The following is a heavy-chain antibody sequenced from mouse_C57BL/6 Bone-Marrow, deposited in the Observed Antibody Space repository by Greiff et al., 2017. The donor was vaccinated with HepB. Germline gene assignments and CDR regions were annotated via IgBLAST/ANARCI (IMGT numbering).Heavy chain of an antibody. CDR3: AREGPYYSNYDYYAMDY. CDR1: GYTFTDYN. Sequence: EVQLQQSGPELVKPGASVKIPCKASGYTFTDYNMDWVKQSHGKSLEWIGDINPNNGGTIYNQKFKGKATLTVDKSSSTAYMELRSLTSEDTAVYYCAREGPYYSNYDYYAMDYWGQGTSVTVSS. J-gene: IGHJ4*01. V-gene: IGHV1-18*01. CDR2: INPNNGGT. D-gene: IGHD2-5*01.